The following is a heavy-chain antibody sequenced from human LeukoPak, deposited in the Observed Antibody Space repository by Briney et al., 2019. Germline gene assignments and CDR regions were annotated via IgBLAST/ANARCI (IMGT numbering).Heavy chain of an antibody. D-gene: IGHD3-22*01. V-gene: IGHV4-59*01. J-gene: IGHJ4*02. Sequence: PSETLSLTCTVSGGSTSSYYWSWIRQPPGKGLEWIGYIYYSGSTNYNPSLKSRVTISVDTSKNQFSLQLSSVTAADTAVYYCASSYYYDSSGYINFDYWGQGTLVTVSS. CDR1: GGSTSSYY. CDR3: ASSYYYDSSGYINFDY. CDR2: IYYSGST.